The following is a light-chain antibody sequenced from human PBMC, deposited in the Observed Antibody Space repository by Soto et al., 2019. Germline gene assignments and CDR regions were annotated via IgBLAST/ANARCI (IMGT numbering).Light chain of an antibody. J-gene: IGLJ1*01. CDR2: IEGSGTY. V-gene: IGLV4-60*03. CDR3: ETWDSYTHV. Sequence: QPVLTQSSSASASLGSSVKLTCTLSSGHSDHTIAWHQQQPGKAPRYLMKIEGSGTYNKGSGVPDRFSGSSSGADRYLTISNLQSEDEADYYCETWDSYTHVFGTGTKLTVL. CDR1: SGHSDHT.